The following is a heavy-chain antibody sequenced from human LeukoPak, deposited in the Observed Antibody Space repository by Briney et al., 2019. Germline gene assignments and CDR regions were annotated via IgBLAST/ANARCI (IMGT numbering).Heavy chain of an antibody. V-gene: IGHV4-34*01. CDR3: ARVEEGYGSGRRENYYYYYMDV. CDR1: GGSFSGYY. D-gene: IGHD3-10*01. CDR2: INHSGST. Sequence: ASETLSLTCAVYGGSFSGYYWSWIRQPPGKGLEWIGEINHSGSTNYNPSLKSRVTISVDTSKNQFSLKLSSVTAADTAVYYCARVEEGYGSGRRENYYYYYMDVWGKGTTVTISS. J-gene: IGHJ6*03.